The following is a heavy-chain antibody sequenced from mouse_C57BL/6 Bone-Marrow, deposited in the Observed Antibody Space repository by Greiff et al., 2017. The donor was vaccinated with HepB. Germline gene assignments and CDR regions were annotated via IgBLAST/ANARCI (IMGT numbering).Heavy chain of an antibody. CDR3: ARKGALFYYFDY. Sequence: EVKLMESGGGLVQPGGSLSLSCAASGFTFTDYYMSWVRQPPGKALEWLGFIRNKANGYTTEYSASVKGRFTIFRDNSQSILYLQMNALRADDSATYYCARKGALFYYFDYWGQGHPPPVSS. V-gene: IGHV7-3*01. CDR1: GFTFTDYY. CDR2: IRNKANGYTT. J-gene: IGHJ2*01. D-gene: IGHD1-1*01.